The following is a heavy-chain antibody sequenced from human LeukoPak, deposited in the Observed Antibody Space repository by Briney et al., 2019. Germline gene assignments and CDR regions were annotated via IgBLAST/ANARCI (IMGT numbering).Heavy chain of an antibody. CDR1: GFGVHTFA. D-gene: IGHD5-24*01. CDR3: AKDHSADGWPTFEY. J-gene: IGHJ4*02. CDR2: ITKYDGRV. Sequence: GGSLRLSCAVSGFGVHTFAMSWVRLTPGKGLEWLASITKYDGRVYYADSVRGRFSISRDTSQNELYLQMNGLRADDSAMYFCAKDHSADGWPTFEYWGRGTLVTVSS. V-gene: IGHV3-23*01.